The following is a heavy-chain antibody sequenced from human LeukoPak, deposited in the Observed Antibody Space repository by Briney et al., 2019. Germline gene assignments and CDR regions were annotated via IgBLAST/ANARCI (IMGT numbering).Heavy chain of an antibody. CDR1: GYTFTSNY. V-gene: IGHV1-46*01. J-gene: IGHJ3*02. Sequence: ASVKVSCKASGYTFTSNYMHWVRQAPGQGPEWMGVISPSGGSTTYAQKFQGRVTMTRDMSTSTVYMEPSSLRSEDTAVYYCARGIYISPRSAFDIWGQGTMVTVSS. CDR2: ISPSGGST. D-gene: IGHD3-3*02. CDR3: ARGIYISPRSAFDI.